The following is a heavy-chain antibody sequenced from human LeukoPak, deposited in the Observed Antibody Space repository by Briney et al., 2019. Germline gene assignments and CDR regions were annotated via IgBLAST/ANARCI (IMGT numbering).Heavy chain of an antibody. V-gene: IGHV4-39*07. Sequence: SETLSLTCTVSGGSISSSSYYWGRIRQPPGKGLEWIGSIYYSGSTYYNPSLKSRVTISVDTSKNQFSLKLSSVTAADTAVYYCARNLPTSYYDSSGYYFGYWGQGTLVTVSS. J-gene: IGHJ4*02. CDR2: IYYSGST. CDR1: GGSISSSSYY. D-gene: IGHD3-22*01. CDR3: ARNLPTSYYDSSGYYFGY.